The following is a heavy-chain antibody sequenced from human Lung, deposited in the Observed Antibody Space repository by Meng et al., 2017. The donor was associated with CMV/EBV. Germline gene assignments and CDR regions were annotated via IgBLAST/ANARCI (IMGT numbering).Heavy chain of an antibody. J-gene: IGHJ6*02. D-gene: IGHD3-3*01. CDR2: IRYDGSNK. CDR3: AKNGGSYDFWSGQLRPNYGMDD. CDR1: GFTFSSYG. Sequence: GESXKISCAASGFTFSSYGMHWVRQAPGKGLEWVAFIRYDGSNKYYADSVKGRFTISRGNSKNTLYLQMNSLRAEDTAVYYCAKNGGSYDFWSGQLRPNYGMDDWGQGXTVTASS. V-gene: IGHV3-30*02.